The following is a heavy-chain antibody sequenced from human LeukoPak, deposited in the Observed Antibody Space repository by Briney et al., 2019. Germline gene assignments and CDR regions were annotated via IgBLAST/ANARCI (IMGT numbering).Heavy chain of an antibody. CDR1: GFTLNRYW. D-gene: IGHD1-14*01. V-gene: IGHV3-7*01. J-gene: IGHJ4*02. CDR2: INEDGGER. Sequence: QSGGSLKLSCAASGFTLNRYWMSWVRQAPGKGLEWVANINEDGGERHYVDSVKGRFTISRDNAKNSLYLQMNSLRGEDTAVYYCARGGNLENWGGGTLVTVSS. CDR3: ARGGNLEN.